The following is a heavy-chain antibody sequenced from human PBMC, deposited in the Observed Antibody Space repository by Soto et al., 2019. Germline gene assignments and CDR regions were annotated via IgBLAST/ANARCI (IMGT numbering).Heavy chain of an antibody. D-gene: IGHD6-6*01. V-gene: IGHV3-53*01. J-gene: IGHJ4*02. CDR1: GFTVSSNY. CDR2: IYTVGST. CDR3: ARFPGSTAAAAHGFDS. Sequence: GGSLKLSCAASGFTVSSNYMSWVRQAPGKGLEWVSVIYTVGSTYYADSVKGRFTISIDNSKNTLYLQMNSLTAEDTAVYYCARFPGSTAAAAHGFDSCGQGTIVTVSS.